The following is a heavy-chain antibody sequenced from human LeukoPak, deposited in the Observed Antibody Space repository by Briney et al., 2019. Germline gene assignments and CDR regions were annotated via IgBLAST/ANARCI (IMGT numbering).Heavy chain of an antibody. CDR2: MDPNSGNT. Sequence: ASVEVSCKASGDTLTSYDFNWVRQATGQGLEWMGWMDPNSGNTGYAQKFQGRVTMTRNTSISTAYMELSSLTSEGTAVYYCAKSLPGIAAHWGQGTLVTVSS. CDR1: GDTLTSYD. D-gene: IGHD6-6*01. CDR3: AKSLPGIAAH. V-gene: IGHV1-8*01. J-gene: IGHJ4*02.